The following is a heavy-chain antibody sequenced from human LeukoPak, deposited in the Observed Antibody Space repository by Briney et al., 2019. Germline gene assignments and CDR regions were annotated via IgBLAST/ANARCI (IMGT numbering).Heavy chain of an antibody. CDR1: GFTFSSYA. D-gene: IGHD3-22*01. CDR3: AKDAEGYYYDSSGSVDY. Sequence: PGGSLRLSCAASGFTFSSYAMSWVRQAPGKGLEWVSAISGSGGSTYYADSVKGRFTISRDNSKSTLYLQMNSLRAEDTAVYYCAKDAEGYYYDSSGSVDYWGQGTLVTVSS. CDR2: ISGSGGST. V-gene: IGHV3-23*01. J-gene: IGHJ4*02.